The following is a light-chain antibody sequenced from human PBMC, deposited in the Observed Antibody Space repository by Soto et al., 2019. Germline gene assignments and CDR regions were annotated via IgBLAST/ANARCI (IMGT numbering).Light chain of an antibody. Sequence: EIVMTQSPATLSVSPGERATLSCRASQSVSSNLAWYQQRPGQAPRLLIYGTSTRATGIPARFSGSGPGTDFTLIISRLEPEDSAVYYCQDRGNWPIFTFGGGTKVDIK. CDR2: GTS. V-gene: IGKV3-15*01. CDR1: QSVSSN. J-gene: IGKJ4*01. CDR3: QDRGNWPIFT.